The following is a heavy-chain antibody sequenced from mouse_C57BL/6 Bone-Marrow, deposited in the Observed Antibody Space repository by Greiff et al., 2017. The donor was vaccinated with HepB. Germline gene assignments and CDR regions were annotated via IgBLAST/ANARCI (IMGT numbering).Heavy chain of an antibody. J-gene: IGHJ4*01. D-gene: IGHD1-1*01. V-gene: IGHV5-6*01. CDR3: ARQEVDEGYAMDY. Sequence: EVQLVESGGDLVKPGGSLKLSCAASGFTFSSYGMSWVRQTPDKRLEWVATISSGGSYTYYPDSVKGRFTISRDNAKNTLYLQMSSLKSEDTAMYYCARQEVDEGYAMDYWGQGTSVTVSS. CDR1: GFTFSSYG. CDR2: ISSGGSYT.